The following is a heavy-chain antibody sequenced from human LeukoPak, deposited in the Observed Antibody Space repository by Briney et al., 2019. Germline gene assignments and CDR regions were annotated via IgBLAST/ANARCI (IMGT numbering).Heavy chain of an antibody. CDR2: IHHSGST. V-gene: IGHV4-38-2*02. D-gene: IGHD2-2*01. CDR3: ARQVLIVVVPAARGGGVLDV. J-gene: IGHJ6*04. Sequence: SETLSLTCIVSGYSISSGYYWGWIRQPPGKGLEWIGNIHHSGSTYYNPSLKSRVAISVDTSKNQFSLKLSSVTAADTAVYYCARQVLIVVVPAARGGGVLDVWGKGTTVTVSS. CDR1: GYSISSGYY.